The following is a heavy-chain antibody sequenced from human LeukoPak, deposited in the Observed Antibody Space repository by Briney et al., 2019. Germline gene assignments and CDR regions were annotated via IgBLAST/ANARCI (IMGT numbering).Heavy chain of an antibody. CDR1: GGSISSSSYY. CDR3: ERDDFDYNDLVSVIHI. D-gene: IGHD3-3*01. CDR2: IYYSGST. J-gene: IGHJ3*02. Sequence: SETLSLTCTVSGGSISSSSYYWGWIRQPPGKGLEWIGSIYYSGSTYYNPSLKSRVTISVDTSKNQFSLRLSSVTAADTAVYYCERDDFDYNDLVSVIHIWGQGTMVTVSS. V-gene: IGHV4-39*07.